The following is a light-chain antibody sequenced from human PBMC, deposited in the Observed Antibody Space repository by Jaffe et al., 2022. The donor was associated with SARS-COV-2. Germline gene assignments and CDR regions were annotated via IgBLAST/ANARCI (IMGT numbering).Light chain of an antibody. CDR2: EDN. Sequence: SYELTQPPSVSVSPGQTATITCFGDALPKKSAYWYQQKSGQAPVLVIYEDNNRPSGIPERFSGSSSGTIATLTISGAQVEDEADYYCFSTDSSGNHCVFGGGTKVTVL. CDR3: FSTDSSGNHCV. J-gene: IGLJ3*02. CDR1: ALPKKS. V-gene: IGLV3-10*01.